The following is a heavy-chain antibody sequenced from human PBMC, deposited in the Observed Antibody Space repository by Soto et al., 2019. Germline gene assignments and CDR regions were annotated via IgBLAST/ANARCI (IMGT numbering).Heavy chain of an antibody. D-gene: IGHD2-15*01. J-gene: IGHJ6*02. CDR1: GFSFNTYA. Sequence: QVQLVESGGGVVQPGRSLRLSCAASGFSFNTYAFHWVRQAPGKGLEWVAVISYDVNNKHYADSVKGRFTISRDSSKNTLYLQMSGLREDDTAVYHCARDVLVVAAGIRYGMDVWGQGTTVTVS. CDR3: ARDVLVVAAGIRYGMDV. CDR2: ISYDVNNK. V-gene: IGHV3-30-3*01.